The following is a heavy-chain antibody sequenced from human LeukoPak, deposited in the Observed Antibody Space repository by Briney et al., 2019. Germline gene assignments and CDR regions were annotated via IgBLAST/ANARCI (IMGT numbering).Heavy chain of an antibody. D-gene: IGHD3-3*01. CDR3: AKDQVVIIVTFQQ. V-gene: IGHV3-23*01. CDR2: ISCSGGST. CDR1: GLPLRSYA. J-gene: IGHJ1*01. Sequence: GGSLRLSCAASGLPLRSYAMSWVPQARGWGLEWVSAISCSGGSTYYADSVKGRFTISRDISKNTLYLQMNSLRAEDTAVYYCAKDQVVIIVTFQQWGQGTLVTVSS.